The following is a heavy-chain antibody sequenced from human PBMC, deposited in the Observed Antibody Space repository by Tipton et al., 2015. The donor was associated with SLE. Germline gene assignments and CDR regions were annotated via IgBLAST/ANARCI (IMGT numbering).Heavy chain of an antibody. CDR3: ARSPSSGWEYYFDY. V-gene: IGHV4-59*08. Sequence: TLSLTCTVSGGSISSDYWTWIRQPPGKGLEWIGHIYYIGSTNYNPSLKSRVTMSVDRSRNEFSLSLTSVTAADTAVYYCARSPSSGWEYYFDYWGQGTLVTVSS. CDR2: IYYIGST. CDR1: GGSISSDY. J-gene: IGHJ4*02. D-gene: IGHD6-19*01.